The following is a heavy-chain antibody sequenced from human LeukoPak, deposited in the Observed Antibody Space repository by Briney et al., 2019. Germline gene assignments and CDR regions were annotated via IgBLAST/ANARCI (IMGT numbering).Heavy chain of an antibody. D-gene: IGHD4-17*01. Sequence: GASVKVSCKASGYTFTSYGISWVRQAPGQGLEWMGWISAYNGNTNYAQKLQGRVTMTTDTSTSTAYMELRSLRSDDTAVYYCARAGPYDPMTTVTTPLDYWGQGTLVTVSS. CDR1: GYTFTSYG. CDR3: ARAGPYDPMTTVTTPLDY. J-gene: IGHJ4*02. V-gene: IGHV1-18*01. CDR2: ISAYNGNT.